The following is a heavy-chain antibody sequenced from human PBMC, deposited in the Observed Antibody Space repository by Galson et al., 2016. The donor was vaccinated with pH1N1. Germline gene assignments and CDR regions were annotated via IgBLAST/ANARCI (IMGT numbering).Heavy chain of an antibody. J-gene: IGHJ3*02. CDR1: GFTFSSYA. Sequence: SLRLSCAASGFTFSSYAMRWVRQAPGKGLEWVSAISGSGGSTYYADSAKGRFTISRDNSKNTRYVQMNSLRAEDTAVYYCAKTLTHDEIYDAFDIWGKVTMVTVSS. CDR3: AKTLTHDEIYDAFDI. CDR2: ISGSGGST. V-gene: IGHV3-23*01. D-gene: IGHD2/OR15-2a*01.